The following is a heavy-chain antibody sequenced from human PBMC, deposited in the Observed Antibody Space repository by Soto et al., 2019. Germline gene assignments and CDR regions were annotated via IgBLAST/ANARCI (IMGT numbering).Heavy chain of an antibody. V-gene: IGHV2-5*02. CDR3: ALQKQQLRFFDY. CDR2: IYWDIDN. D-gene: IGHD6-13*01. Sequence: QITLRQSGPTLVKPTQTLTLTCSFSGFSLTTSGVGVGWVRLPPGKALEWLAFIYWDIDNRYSPSLKNRLTITKDTSKNLVVLTMTNMDPVDTGTYFCALQKQQLRFFDYWGQGTLVTVSS. J-gene: IGHJ4*02. CDR1: GFSLTTSGVG.